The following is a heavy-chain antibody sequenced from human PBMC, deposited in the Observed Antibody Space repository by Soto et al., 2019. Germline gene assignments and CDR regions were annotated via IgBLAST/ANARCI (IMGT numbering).Heavy chain of an antibody. D-gene: IGHD3-10*01. Sequence: QLQLQESGPGLVKPSETLSLTCTVSGGSISSSSYYWGWIRQPPGKGLEWIGSIYYSGSTYYNPSLKSRVTISVATSKSQFSLKLSSVTAADTAVYYCARHPTDLWFGELSMFDPWGQGTLVTVSS. CDR3: ARHPTDLWFGELSMFDP. J-gene: IGHJ5*02. CDR1: GGSISSSSYY. CDR2: IYYSGST. V-gene: IGHV4-39*01.